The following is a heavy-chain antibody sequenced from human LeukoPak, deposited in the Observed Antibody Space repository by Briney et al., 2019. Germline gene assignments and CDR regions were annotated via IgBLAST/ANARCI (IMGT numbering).Heavy chain of an antibody. CDR3: ARGHVAGSDRHWDY. J-gene: IGHJ4*02. CDR1: DFSFSSRW. V-gene: IGHV3-74*01. Sequence: GGSLRLSCATSDFSFSSRWMHLVRQAPGEGLVWVSRIISDGSSRSYADSVKGRFTISRDNAKNTVYLQMNSLRAEDTAVYYCARGHVAGSDRHWDYWGQGALVTVSS. D-gene: IGHD6-19*01. CDR2: IISDGSSR.